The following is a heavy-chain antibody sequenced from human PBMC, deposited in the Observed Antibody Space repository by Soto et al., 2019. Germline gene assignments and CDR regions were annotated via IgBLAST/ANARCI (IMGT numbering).Heavy chain of an antibody. V-gene: IGHV1-3*01. D-gene: IGHD6-19*01. CDR2: INAGNGNT. CDR3: ARAVAVAAVLDY. Sequence: ASVKVSCKASGYTFTGYAMHWVRQAPGQRLEWMGWINAGNGNTKYSQKFQGRVTITRDTSASAAYMELSSLSSEDTAVYYCARAVAVAAVLDYWGQGTLVIVSS. CDR1: GYTFTGYA. J-gene: IGHJ4*02.